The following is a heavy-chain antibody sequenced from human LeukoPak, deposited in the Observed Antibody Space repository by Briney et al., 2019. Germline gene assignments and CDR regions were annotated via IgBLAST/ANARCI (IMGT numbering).Heavy chain of an antibody. D-gene: IGHD5-12*01. Sequence: ASVKVSCKASGGTFSSYAISWVRQAPGQGLEWMGGIIPIFGTTNYAQKFQGRVTITADESTSTAYTELSSLRSEDTAVYYCARARPNGYAEDAFDIWGQGTMVTVSS. CDR2: IIPIFGTT. CDR1: GGTFSSYA. J-gene: IGHJ3*02. CDR3: ARARPNGYAEDAFDI. V-gene: IGHV1-69*13.